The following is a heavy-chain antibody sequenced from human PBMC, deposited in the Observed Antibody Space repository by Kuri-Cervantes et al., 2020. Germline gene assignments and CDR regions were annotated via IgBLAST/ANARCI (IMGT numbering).Heavy chain of an antibody. CDR3: ASGYDILTVEY. Sequence: GGSLRLSCAASGFTVSSNYMSWVRQAPGKGLEWVSVIYSCGSTYYADSVKGRFTISRDNSKNTLYLQMTSLRAEDTAVYYCASGYDILTVEYWGQGSLVTVSS. D-gene: IGHD3-9*01. CDR2: IYSCGST. V-gene: IGHV3-66*03. J-gene: IGHJ4*02. CDR1: GFTVSSNY.